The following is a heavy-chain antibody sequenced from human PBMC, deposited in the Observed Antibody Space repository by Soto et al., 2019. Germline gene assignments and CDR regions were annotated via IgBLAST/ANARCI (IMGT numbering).Heavy chain of an antibody. CDR2: IYYNGST. V-gene: IGHV4-31*03. CDR1: GLTISSASYY. D-gene: IGHD6-13*01. Sequence: QVLLQESGPGLVKPSQTLSLTCTVSGLTISSASYYWGWIRQHPGKGLEWVGNIYYNGSTYYSPSLKSRVTLWVDTSKNQFSLRLASVTAADTAVYYCARYRISGSWSKFDYWGQGTLVTVSS. J-gene: IGHJ4*02. CDR3: ARYRISGSWSKFDY.